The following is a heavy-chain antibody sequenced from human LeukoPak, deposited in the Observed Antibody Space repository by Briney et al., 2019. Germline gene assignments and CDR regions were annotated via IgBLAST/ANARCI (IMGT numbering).Heavy chain of an antibody. J-gene: IGHJ5*02. V-gene: IGHV4-39*07. CDR1: GGSISSSSYY. CDR3: ARDWGGEDIVLMVYAIRGNWFDP. Sequence: SETLSLTCTVSGGSISSSSYYWGWIRQPPGKGLEWIGSIYYSGSTYYNPSLKSRVTMSVDTSKNQFSLKLSSVTAADTAVYYCARDWGGEDIVLMVYAIRGNWFDPWGQGTLVTVSS. CDR2: IYYSGST. D-gene: IGHD2-8*01.